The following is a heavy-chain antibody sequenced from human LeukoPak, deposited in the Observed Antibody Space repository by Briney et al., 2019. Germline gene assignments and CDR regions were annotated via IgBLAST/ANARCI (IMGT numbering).Heavy chain of an antibody. J-gene: IGHJ4*02. Sequence: GGSLRLSCAASGFTFSSYWMSWVRQAPGKGLEWEANIKQDGSEKYYVDSVKGRFTISRDNSKNTLYLQMNSLRAEDTAVYYCARRSGIAVAGAFDYWGQGTLVTVSS. D-gene: IGHD6-19*01. CDR2: IKQDGSEK. CDR1: GFTFSSYW. V-gene: IGHV3-7*03. CDR3: ARRSGIAVAGAFDY.